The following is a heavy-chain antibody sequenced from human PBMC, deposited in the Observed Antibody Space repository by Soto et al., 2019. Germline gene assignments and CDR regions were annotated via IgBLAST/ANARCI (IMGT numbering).Heavy chain of an antibody. CDR2: FYYSQST. Sequence: SETLSLTCTVSGGSLTSNSYYWGWIRLPPGKGLEWIGSFYYSQSTYFNPSLKSRVTISVETSKNQYSLKLSAVTAADTAVYYCARRSTVTYDYWGQGILVTVSS. CDR3: ARRSTVTYDY. V-gene: IGHV4-39*01. CDR1: GGSLTSNSYY. J-gene: IGHJ4*02. D-gene: IGHD4-17*01.